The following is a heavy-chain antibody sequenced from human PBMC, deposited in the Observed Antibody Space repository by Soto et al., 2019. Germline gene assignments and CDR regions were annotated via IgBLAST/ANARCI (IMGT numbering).Heavy chain of an antibody. CDR1: GVTFNGYS. D-gene: IGHD3-10*01. J-gene: IGHJ4*02. V-gene: IGHV1-69*01. Sequence: QVQLVQSGAEVKEPGSSVTVSCKASGVTFNGYSISWVLQAPGQGLEWVGGTIPFFTTANYEQKFQGRLTMTAGESTSTASLELSGLRSDDTAIYYCARVDSSLVRLVGQFYFDHWGQGTLVTVAS. CDR3: ARVDSSLVRLVGQFYFDH. CDR2: TIPFFTTA.